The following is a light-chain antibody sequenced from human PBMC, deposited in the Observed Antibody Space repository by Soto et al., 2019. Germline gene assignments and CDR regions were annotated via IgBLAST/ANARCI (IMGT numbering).Light chain of an antibody. CDR2: GTS. Sequence: EIVLTQSPGTLSLSPGERATLSCRASQSISRSFLAWYQQRPGQAPRLLISGTSSRATGIPDRFSGSGSGTDFTLTISGLEPDDFAVYYCQQYLDTGTFGQGTRVEIK. CDR3: QQYLDTGT. V-gene: IGKV3-20*01. J-gene: IGKJ1*01. CDR1: QSISRSF.